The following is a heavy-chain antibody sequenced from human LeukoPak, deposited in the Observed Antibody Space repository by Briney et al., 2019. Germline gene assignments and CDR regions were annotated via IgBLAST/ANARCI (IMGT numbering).Heavy chain of an antibody. V-gene: IGHV3-15*01. Sequence: GGSLRLSCTASGPTLSNAWMNWVRQAPGKGLEWVGRIKSKADGGTTDYAAPVKGRFTISRDDSKNTLYLQMNSLQTEDTAVYYCITDPSYETNNWGQGTLVTLSS. J-gene: IGHJ4*02. CDR1: GPTLSNAW. CDR2: IKSKADGGTT. D-gene: IGHD3-16*01. CDR3: ITDPSYETNN.